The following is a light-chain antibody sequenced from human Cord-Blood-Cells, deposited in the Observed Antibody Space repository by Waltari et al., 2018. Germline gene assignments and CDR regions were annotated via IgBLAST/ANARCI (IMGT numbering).Light chain of an antibody. CDR2: DVS. Sequence: QSALTQPASVSGSPGQSITIPCTGTSSDVGGYNYVSWYQQHPGKAPKLMIYDVSNRPSGVSNRCSGSKSGNTASLTSSGLQAEDEADYYCSSYTSSSTWVFGGGTKLTVL. V-gene: IGLV2-14*03. J-gene: IGLJ3*02. CDR3: SSYTSSSTWV. CDR1: SSDVGGYNY.